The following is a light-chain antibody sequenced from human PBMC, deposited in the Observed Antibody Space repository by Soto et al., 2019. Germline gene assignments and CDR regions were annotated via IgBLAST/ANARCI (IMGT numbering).Light chain of an antibody. CDR1: QDISNY. CDR2: DAS. J-gene: IGKJ5*01. V-gene: IGKV1-33*01. Sequence: DIQMTQSPSSLSASVGDRVTITCQASQDISNYLNWYQQKSGKAPKLLIYDASNLETGVPSRFSGSGSGTDFTFTISSLQPEDIATYYCQQYDRAFGQGTRLEIK. CDR3: QQYDRA.